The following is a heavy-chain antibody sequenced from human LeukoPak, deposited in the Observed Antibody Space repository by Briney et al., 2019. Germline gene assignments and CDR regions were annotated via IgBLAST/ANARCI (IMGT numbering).Heavy chain of an antibody. CDR2: LYYSGST. J-gene: IGHJ4*02. D-gene: IGHD3-3*01. V-gene: IGHV4-39*02. CDR3: AREHYDFLGGYLTPPSDY. Sequence: SETLYLTCTVSGGSISSSSFYWGWIRQPPGKGLEWIRSLYYSGSTYYNPSLNSRVIISVDTSKNQFSLKLTSVTAGGTGLYYLAREHYDFLGGYLTPPSDYWGQGTLVTVSS. CDR1: GGSISSSSFY.